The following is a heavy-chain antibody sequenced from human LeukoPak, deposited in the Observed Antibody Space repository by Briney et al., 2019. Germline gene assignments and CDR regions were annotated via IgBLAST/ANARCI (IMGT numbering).Heavy chain of an antibody. Sequence: SETLSLTCTVSGGSISSGSYYWSWIRQPAGKGLEWIGRIYTSGSTNYNPSLKSRVTISVDTSKNQFSLKLSSVTAADTAVYYCARGGGRNDSSGYYAPDYYYYYYMDVWGKGTTVTISS. CDR3: ARGGGRNDSSGYYAPDYYYYYYMDV. CDR1: GGSISSGSYY. CDR2: IYTSGST. V-gene: IGHV4-61*02. D-gene: IGHD3-22*01. J-gene: IGHJ6*03.